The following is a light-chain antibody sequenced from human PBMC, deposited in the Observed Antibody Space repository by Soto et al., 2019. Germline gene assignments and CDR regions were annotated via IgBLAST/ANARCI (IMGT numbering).Light chain of an antibody. CDR3: QQYSSSPLT. CDR2: GAS. CDR1: QSVGTY. V-gene: IGKV3-20*01. J-gene: IGKJ1*01. Sequence: EIVLTQSPGTLSLSPGERATLSCRASQSVGTYLAWYQQKPGQAPRLLMYGASSRATGIPDRFSASGSGTDFTLTISRLEPEDVAVYYCQQYSSSPLTFGQGTKV.